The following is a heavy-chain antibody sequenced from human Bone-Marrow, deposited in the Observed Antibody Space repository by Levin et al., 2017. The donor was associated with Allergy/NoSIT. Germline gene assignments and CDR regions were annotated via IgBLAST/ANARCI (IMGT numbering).Heavy chain of an antibody. CDR2: ISSSGSDM. CDR1: GFTFSIYS. D-gene: IGHD2-8*02. Sequence: TGGSLRLSCAVSGFTFSIYSINWVRQAPGKGLEWVSSISSSGSDMYYVDSVKGRFTISRDNAKNSLTLQMNSLRAEDTAVYYCARGIIGDVRVAHKEAFDIWGQGTMVSVSS. CDR3: ARGIIGDVRVAHKEAFDI. V-gene: IGHV3-21*01. J-gene: IGHJ3*02.